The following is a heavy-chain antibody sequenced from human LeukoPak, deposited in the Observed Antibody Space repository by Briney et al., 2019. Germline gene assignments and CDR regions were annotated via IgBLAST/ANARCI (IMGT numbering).Heavy chain of an antibody. CDR2: IRYDGSNK. J-gene: IGHJ4*02. Sequence: GGSPRLSCAASGFTFSSYGMHWVRQAPGKGLEWVAFIRYDGSNKYYADSVKGRFTISRDNSKNTLYLQMNSLRAEDTAVYYCAKTGASGSPVDYWGQGTLVTVSS. D-gene: IGHD1-26*01. CDR3: AKTGASGSPVDY. CDR1: GFTFSSYG. V-gene: IGHV3-30*02.